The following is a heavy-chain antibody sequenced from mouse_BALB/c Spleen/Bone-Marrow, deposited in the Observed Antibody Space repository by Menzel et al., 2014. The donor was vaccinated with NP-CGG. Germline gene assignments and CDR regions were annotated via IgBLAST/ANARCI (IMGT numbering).Heavy chain of an antibody. J-gene: IGHJ3*01. V-gene: IGHV1-9*01. CDR2: ILPGSGST. D-gene: IGHD2-1*01. CDR1: GYTFSRYW. Sequence: LEESGAELMKPGASVKISCKATGYTFSRYWIEWVKQRPGHGLEWIGEILPGSGSTNYNEKFKGKATFTADTSSNTADMQLSSLTSEDSAVYYCARNYGNYVWFANWGQGTLVTVSA. CDR3: ARNYGNYVWFAN.